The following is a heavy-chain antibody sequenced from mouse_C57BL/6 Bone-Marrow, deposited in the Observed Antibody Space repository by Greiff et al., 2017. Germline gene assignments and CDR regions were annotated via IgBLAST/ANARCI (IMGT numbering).Heavy chain of an antibody. CDR1: GFNIQDYY. J-gene: IGHJ3*01. V-gene: IGHV14-1*01. CDR3: TTRLQAWFAY. D-gene: IGHD2-2*01. CDR2: IDPEDGDP. Sequence: VQLQQSGAELVRPGASVKLSCTASGFNIQDYYMHWVKQRPEQGLEWIGRIDPEDGDPEYAPKFQGKATMTAYTSSNTAYLQLSSLTSEDTAVYYCTTRLQAWFAYWGQGTLVTVAA.